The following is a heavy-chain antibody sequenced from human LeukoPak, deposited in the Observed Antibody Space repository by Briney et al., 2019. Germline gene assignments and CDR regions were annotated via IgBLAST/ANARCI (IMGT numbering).Heavy chain of an antibody. V-gene: IGHV3-33*01. J-gene: IGHJ6*02. D-gene: IGHD2-21*02. CDR2: IWYDGSNK. CDR3: ARGACGGDCYWPLYYYGMDV. CDR1: GFTFSSYG. Sequence: GGSLRLSCAASGFTFSSYGMHWVRQAPGKGLEWVAVIWYDGSNKYYADSVKGRFTISRDNSKNTLYLQMNSLRAEDTAVYYCARGACGGDCYWPLYYYGMDVWGQGTTVTVSS.